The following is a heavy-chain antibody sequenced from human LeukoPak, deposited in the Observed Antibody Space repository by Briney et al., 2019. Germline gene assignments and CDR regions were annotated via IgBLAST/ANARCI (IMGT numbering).Heavy chain of an antibody. CDR1: GGTFSSYA. CDR2: IIPIFGTA. CDR3: ALLLEMATTRYYFDY. J-gene: IGHJ4*02. Sequence: SVNVSCKASGGTFSSYAISWVLQAPGQGLEWMGGIIPIFGTANYAQKFQGRVTITADESTSTAYIELSSLRSEDTAVYYCALLLEMATTRYYFDYWGQGTLVTVSS. D-gene: IGHD5-24*01. V-gene: IGHV1-69*13.